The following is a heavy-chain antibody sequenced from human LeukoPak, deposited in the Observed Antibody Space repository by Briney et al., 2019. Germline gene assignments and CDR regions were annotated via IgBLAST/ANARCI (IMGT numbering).Heavy chain of an antibody. CDR2: IRSKANSYAT. CDR1: GFTFSGSA. D-gene: IGHD3-10*01. J-gene: IGHJ6*02. V-gene: IGHV3-73*01. Sequence: GGSLRLSCAASGFTFSGSAMHWVRQASGKGLEWVGRIRSKANSYATAYAASVKGRFTISRDDSKNTAYLQMNSLKTEDTAVYYCTYYGVHGLYAMDVWGQGTTVTVSS. CDR3: TYYGVHGLYAMDV.